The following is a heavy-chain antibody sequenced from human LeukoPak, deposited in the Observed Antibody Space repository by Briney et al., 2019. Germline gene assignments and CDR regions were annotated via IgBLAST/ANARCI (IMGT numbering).Heavy chain of an antibody. CDR3: AKAMFGYCSSTSYYVPMDV. CDR1: GFTFSTYA. CDR2: ISGSGGST. Sequence: QPGGSLRLSCAASGFTFSTYAMSWVRQAPGKGLEWVSIISGSGGSTYYADSVKGRFTISRDNSKNTLYLQMNSLRAEDTAVYYCAKAMFGYCSSTSYYVPMDVWGQGTTVTVSS. J-gene: IGHJ6*02. D-gene: IGHD2-2*01. V-gene: IGHV3-23*01.